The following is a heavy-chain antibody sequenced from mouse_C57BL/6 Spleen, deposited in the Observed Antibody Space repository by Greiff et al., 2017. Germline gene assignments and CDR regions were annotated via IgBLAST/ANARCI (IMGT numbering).Heavy chain of an antibody. D-gene: IGHD1-1*01. V-gene: IGHV14-2*01. CDR3: AIPFHITTVGGYFDV. Sequence: VQLQQSGAELVKPGASVKLSCTASGFNIKDYYMHWVKQRTEQGLEWIGRIDPEDGETKYAPKFQGKATITADTSSNTAYLQLSSLTSEDTAFYYCAIPFHITTVGGYFDVWGTGTTVTVSS. CDR2: IDPEDGET. CDR1: GFNIKDYY. J-gene: IGHJ1*03.